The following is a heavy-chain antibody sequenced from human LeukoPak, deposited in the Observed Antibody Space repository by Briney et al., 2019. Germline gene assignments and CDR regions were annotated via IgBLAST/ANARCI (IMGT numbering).Heavy chain of an antibody. CDR1: GYTFTSYG. CDR3: ARVPSYLPLDY. V-gene: IGHV1-18*01. CDR2: ISAYNGNT. D-gene: IGHD1-26*01. Sequence: WASVKVSCKASGYTFTSYGINWVRQAPGQGLEWMGWISAYNGNTKYAQKVQDRVTMTTDTSTSTAYMELRSLRSDDTAVYHCARVPSYLPLDYWGQGTLVTVSS. J-gene: IGHJ4*02.